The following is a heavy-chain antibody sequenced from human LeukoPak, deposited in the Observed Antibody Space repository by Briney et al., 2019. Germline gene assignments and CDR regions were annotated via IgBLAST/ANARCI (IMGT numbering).Heavy chain of an antibody. CDR1: GGSITSNSYS. V-gene: IGHV4-39*01. J-gene: IGHJ4*02. Sequence: PSETLSLTCTVSGGSITSNSYSWGWIRQPPGKGLQWLVALSHAGTNYYNPSLKSRVTMPVDRSKNQFSLKLTSVTATDTAVYYCARLRGGVQLWGDWGQGTLVTVSS. D-gene: IGHD5-18*01. CDR3: ARLRGGVQLWGD. CDR2: LSHAGTN.